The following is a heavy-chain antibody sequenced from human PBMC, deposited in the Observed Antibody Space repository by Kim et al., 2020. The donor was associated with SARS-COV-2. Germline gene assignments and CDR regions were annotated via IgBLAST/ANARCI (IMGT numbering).Heavy chain of an antibody. J-gene: IGHJ5*02. V-gene: IGHV3-30*04. D-gene: IGHD6-6*01. Sequence: GVSLRLSCAASGFTFSSYAMHWVRQAPGKGLEWVAVISYDGSNKYYADSVKGRFTISRDNSKNTLYLQMNSLRAEDTAVYYCARGYHRAARPWSNWFDP. CDR3: ARGYHRAARPWSNWFDP. CDR1: GFTFSSYA. CDR2: ISYDGSNK.